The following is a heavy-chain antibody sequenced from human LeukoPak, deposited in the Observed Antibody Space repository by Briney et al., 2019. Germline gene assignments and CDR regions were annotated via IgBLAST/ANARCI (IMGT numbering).Heavy chain of an antibody. CDR2: ITSGSDTI. CDR1: GFTFSSYS. Sequence: GGSLRLSCAASGFTFSSYSMNWVRQAPGKGLEWVSHITSGSDTIIYADSVKGRFTISRDNAKNSLYLQMSSLRVEDTAVYYCARLDYYRGSGSYGGDFWGQGTLVTVSS. J-gene: IGHJ4*02. V-gene: IGHV3-48*01. D-gene: IGHD3-10*01. CDR3: ARLDYYRGSGSYGGDF.